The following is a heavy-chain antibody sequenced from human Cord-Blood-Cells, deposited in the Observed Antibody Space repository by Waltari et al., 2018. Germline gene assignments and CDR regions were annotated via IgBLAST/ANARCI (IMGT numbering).Heavy chain of an antibody. CDR2: IIPIFGTA. CDR3: ARVGGRSSWYYYYYGMDV. J-gene: IGHJ6*02. Sequence: QVQLVPPRAEVTKPGASVTVSCKLYGGTLRTDSISWVPQAPGQGREWMGGIIPIFGTANYTQKFQGRVTITADESTSTAYMELSSLRSEDTAVYYCARVGGRSSWYYYYYGMDVWGQGTTVTVSS. D-gene: IGHD6-13*01. CDR1: GGTLRTDS. V-gene: IGHV1-69*12.